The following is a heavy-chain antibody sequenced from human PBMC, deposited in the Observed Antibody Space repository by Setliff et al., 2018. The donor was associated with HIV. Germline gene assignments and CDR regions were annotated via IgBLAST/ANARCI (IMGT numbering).Heavy chain of an antibody. CDR2: ISPSGGST. Sequence: ASVKVSCKASGYTFTSYGISWVRQAPGQGLEWMGIISPSGGSTSYAQKFQGRVTITTDESTSTAYMELSSLRSEDTAVYYCARAHALPGNYYYGMDVWGQGTTVTVSS. CDR1: GYTFTSYG. V-gene: IGHV1-46*01. J-gene: IGHJ6*02. CDR3: ARAHALPGNYYYGMDV.